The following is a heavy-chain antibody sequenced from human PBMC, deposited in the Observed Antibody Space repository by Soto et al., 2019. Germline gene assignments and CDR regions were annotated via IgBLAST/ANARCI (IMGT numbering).Heavy chain of an antibody. D-gene: IGHD1-26*01. CDR1: GFTFSTYA. V-gene: IGHV3-23*01. CDR3: AKDRAIVGASRKFDN. Sequence: GSLRLSCAASGFTFSTYAMSWVRQAPGKGLEWVSAIGGSGVSTYYADSVRGRFTVSRDNSNNTLYLQMNSLRAEDTAVYYCAKDRAIVGASRKFDNWGQGALVTVSS. CDR2: IGGSGVST. J-gene: IGHJ4*02.